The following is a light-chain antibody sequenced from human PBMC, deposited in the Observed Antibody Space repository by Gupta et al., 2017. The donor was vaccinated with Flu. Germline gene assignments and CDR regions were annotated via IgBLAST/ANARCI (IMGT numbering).Light chain of an antibody. V-gene: IGLV3-25*02. Sequence: SSELTQPPSVSVSPGQTARVPFSGAVLSNSYAYWYQQKPGQAPMLVIYKDSARLSGIPERFSGSSSGTTVTLTISGVQAEDEAHYYCQSGDNSGSYHWVFGGGTKLTVL. CDR1: VLSNSY. J-gene: IGLJ3*02. CDR2: KDS. CDR3: QSGDNSGSYHWV.